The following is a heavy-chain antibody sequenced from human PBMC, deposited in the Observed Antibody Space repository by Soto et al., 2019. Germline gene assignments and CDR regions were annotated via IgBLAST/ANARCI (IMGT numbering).Heavy chain of an antibody. J-gene: IGHJ1*01. CDR1: GFTFSDHY. D-gene: IGHD3-22*01. Sequence: PGGSLRLSCTASGFTFSDHYMDWVRQAPGKGLEWVGRSRNKANSYSTEYAASVKGRFTISRDESKNSLNLQMNSLQTEDTAAEYYFKVTASGYCPVDSGQGTLVTFSS. CDR2: SRNKANSYST. V-gene: IGHV3-72*01. CDR3: FKVTASGYCPVD.